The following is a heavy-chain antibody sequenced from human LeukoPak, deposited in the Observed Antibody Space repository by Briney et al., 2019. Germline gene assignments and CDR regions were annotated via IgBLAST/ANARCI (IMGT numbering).Heavy chain of an antibody. D-gene: IGHD6-25*01. Sequence: SETLSLTCTVSGGSISSYYWSWIRQPPGKGLEWIGYNDYSGNTNYNPSLKSRVTISVDTSKNQFSLKLSSVTAADTAVYYCVREGGFYRPLDYSGQGTLVTVSS. CDR3: VREGGFYRPLDY. J-gene: IGHJ4*02. CDR2: NDYSGNT. CDR1: GGSISSYY. V-gene: IGHV4-59*12.